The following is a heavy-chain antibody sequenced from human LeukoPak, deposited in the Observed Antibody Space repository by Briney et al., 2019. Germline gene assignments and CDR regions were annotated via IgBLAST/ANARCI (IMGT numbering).Heavy chain of an antibody. Sequence: SETLSLTCTVSGVSISSYSWSWIRQPPGKGLEWIGCIYNTGSTNYNPSLKSRVTISVDTSKNQFSLRLSSVTAADTAVYYCAGSSTYYYVAFGYWGQGTLVTVSS. CDR2: IYNTGST. J-gene: IGHJ4*02. D-gene: IGHD3-22*01. CDR1: GVSISSYS. V-gene: IGHV4-59*08. CDR3: AGSSTYYYVAFGY.